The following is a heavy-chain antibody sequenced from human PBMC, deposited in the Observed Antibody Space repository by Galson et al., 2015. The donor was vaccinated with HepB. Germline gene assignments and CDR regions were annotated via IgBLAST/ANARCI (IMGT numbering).Heavy chain of an antibody. J-gene: IGHJ4*02. Sequence: SVKVSCKASGYTFTSYAVHWVRQAPGQRLEWMGWINAGNGNTKYSQKFQGRVTITRDTSASTAYMELSSLRSEDTAVYYCARGDYGSGYYFDYWGQGTLVTVSS. CDR3: ARGDYGSGYYFDY. D-gene: IGHD3-10*01. CDR2: INAGNGNT. CDR1: GYTFTSYA. V-gene: IGHV1-3*01.